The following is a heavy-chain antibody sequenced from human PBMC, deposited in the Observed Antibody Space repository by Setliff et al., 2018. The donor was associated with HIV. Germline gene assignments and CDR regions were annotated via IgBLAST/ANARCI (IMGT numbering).Heavy chain of an antibody. D-gene: IGHD2-15*01. CDR3: ARFCSGGSCPDY. V-gene: IGHV4-59*11. CDR1: GGSITSHY. CDR2: ISYSGSP. Sequence: SETLSLTCSVSGGSITSHYWTWIRQPPGKGLEWIGVISYSGSPHYNPSLKSRVTMGMDTSKNQVSLTLSSVTAVDTAVYYCARFCSGGSCPDYWGQGTLVTVSS. J-gene: IGHJ4*02.